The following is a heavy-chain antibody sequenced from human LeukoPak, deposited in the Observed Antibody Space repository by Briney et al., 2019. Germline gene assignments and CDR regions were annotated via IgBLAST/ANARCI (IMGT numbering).Heavy chain of an antibody. V-gene: IGHV4-34*01. CDR2: INHSGST. D-gene: IGHD3-10*02. CDR1: GGSFSVYY. Sequence: SETLSLTCAVYGGSFSVYYWSWIRQPPGKGLEWIGEINHSGSTNYNPSLKSRVTISVDTSKNQFSLKLSSVTAADTAVYYCARDVRTTGAFDIWGQGTMVTVSS. CDR3: ARDVRTTGAFDI. J-gene: IGHJ3*02.